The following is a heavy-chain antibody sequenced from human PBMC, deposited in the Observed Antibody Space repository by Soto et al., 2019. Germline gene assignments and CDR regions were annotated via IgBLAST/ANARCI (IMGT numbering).Heavy chain of an antibody. CDR3: AREGDIVATIPFDY. D-gene: IGHD5-12*01. J-gene: IGHJ4*02. V-gene: IGHV3-30-3*01. CDR2: ISYDGSNK. CDR1: GFTFSSDA. Sequence: GGSLRLSCAASGFTFSSDAMHWVRQAPGKGLEWVAVISYDGSNKYYADSVKGRFTISRDNSKNTLYLQMNSLRAEDTAVYYCAREGDIVATIPFDYWGQGTLVTVSS.